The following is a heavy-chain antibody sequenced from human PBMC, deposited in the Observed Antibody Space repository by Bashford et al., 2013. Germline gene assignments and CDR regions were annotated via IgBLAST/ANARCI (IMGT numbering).Heavy chain of an antibody. D-gene: IGHD1-26*01. CDR3: ARIVRCYPVHDGMDV. V-gene: IGHV2-5*02. CDR2: IYWDDDK. Sequence: SGPTLVKPTQTLTLTCTFSGFSLSTSGVGVGWIRQPPGKALEWLALIYWDDDKRYSPSLKSRLTITRDTSKNQVVLTMTNMDPVDTATYYCARIVRCYPVHDGMDVVGPKGPRSPSPQ. J-gene: IGHJ6*04. CDR1: GFSLSTSGVG.